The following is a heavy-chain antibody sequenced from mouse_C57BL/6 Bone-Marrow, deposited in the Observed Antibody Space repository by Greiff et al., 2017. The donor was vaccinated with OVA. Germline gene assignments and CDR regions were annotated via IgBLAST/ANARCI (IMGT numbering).Heavy chain of an antibody. D-gene: IGHD1-1*01. J-gene: IGHJ2*01. V-gene: IGHV1-64*01. Sequence: QVQLQQPGAELVKPGASVKLSCKASGYTFTSYWMHWVKQRPGQGLEWIGMIHPNSGSTNYNEKFKSKATLTVDKSSSTAYMQLSSLTSEDSAVSYCARFDYYGSSLDYWGQGTTLTVSS. CDR2: IHPNSGST. CDR1: GYTFTSYW. CDR3: ARFDYYGSSLDY.